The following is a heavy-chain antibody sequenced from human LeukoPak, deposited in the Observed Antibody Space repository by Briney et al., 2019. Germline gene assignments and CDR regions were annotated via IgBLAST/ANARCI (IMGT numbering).Heavy chain of an antibody. D-gene: IGHD6-13*01. Sequence: GGSLRLSCAASGFTFSNPGMNWVRQAPGKGLEWVGRIKSKTDGGTTDYAAPVKGRFTISRDDSKNTLYLQMNSLKTEDTAVYYCTTDSPDIGTYDYWGQGTLVTVSS. CDR3: TTDSPDIGTYDY. CDR2: IKSKTDGGTT. V-gene: IGHV3-15*07. J-gene: IGHJ4*02. CDR1: GFTFSNPG.